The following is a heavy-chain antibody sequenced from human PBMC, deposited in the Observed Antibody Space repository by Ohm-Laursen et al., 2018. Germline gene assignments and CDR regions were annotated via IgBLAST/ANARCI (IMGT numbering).Heavy chain of an antibody. J-gene: IGHJ3*02. CDR1: GYTFTSYD. V-gene: IGHV1-8*01. D-gene: IGHD1-26*01. Sequence: ASVKVSCKTSGYTFTSYDINWVRQATGQGLEWMGWMSPNSGNTGYAQKFQGRVTITADKSTSTAYMELSSLRSEDTAVYYCAADRVVGATGFDIWGQGTMVTVSS. CDR3: AADRVVGATGFDI. CDR2: MSPNSGNT.